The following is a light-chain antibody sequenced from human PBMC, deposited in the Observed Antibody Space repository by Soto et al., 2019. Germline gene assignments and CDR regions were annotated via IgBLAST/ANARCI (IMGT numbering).Light chain of an antibody. CDR1: QSLVHSDGNTY. J-gene: IGKJ1*01. CDR2: KVS. Sequence: AMSQSPLSLPVTLGQPAAISCRSSQSLVHSDGNTYLNWLQQRPGQSPRRLISKVSTRDCGVPDRFSGSGSGTDFTLTISRVEAEDIAVYYCVQGTHWPRAFGQGTKVDNK. V-gene: IGKV2-30*02. CDR3: VQGTHWPRA.